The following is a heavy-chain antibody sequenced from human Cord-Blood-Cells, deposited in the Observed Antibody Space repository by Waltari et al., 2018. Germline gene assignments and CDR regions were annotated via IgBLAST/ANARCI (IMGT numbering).Heavy chain of an antibody. V-gene: IGHV4-39*01. D-gene: IGHD6-6*01. J-gene: IGHJ5*02. CDR2: IYYSGST. CDR3: ARRAGIAARNWFDP. Sequence: QLQLQESGPGLVKPSETLSLTCTVSGGSISSSSYYWGWLRRPPGTGLEWIGSIYYSGSTYYNPSLKSRVTISVDTSKNQFSLKLSSVTAADTAVYYCARRAGIAARNWFDPWGQGTLVTVSS. CDR1: GGSISSSSYY.